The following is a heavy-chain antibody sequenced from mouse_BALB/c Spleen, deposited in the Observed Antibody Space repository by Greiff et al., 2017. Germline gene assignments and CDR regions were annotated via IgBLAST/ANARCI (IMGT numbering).Heavy chain of an antibody. Sequence: VQLQQSGAELVRPGTSVKISCKASGYTFTNYWLGWVKQRPGHGLEWIGDIYPGGGYTNYNEKFKGKATLTADTSSSTAYMQLSSLTSEDSAVYFCARGGLITTATGAMDYWGQGTSVTVSS. CDR2: IYPGGGYT. CDR1: GYTFTNYW. V-gene: IGHV1-63*02. CDR3: ARGGLITTATGAMDY. D-gene: IGHD1-2*01. J-gene: IGHJ4*01.